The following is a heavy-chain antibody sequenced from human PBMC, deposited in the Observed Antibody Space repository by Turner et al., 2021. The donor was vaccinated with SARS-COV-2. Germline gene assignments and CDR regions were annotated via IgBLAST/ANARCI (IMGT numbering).Heavy chain of an antibody. V-gene: IGHV3-33*01. Sequence: QVQLVESAGGVVQPGRSLRLYCAASGFTFSSYSMHWFRQAPGKGVEWVAVIWYDGSNKYYADSVKGRFTISRDNSKNTLYLQMNSLRAEDTAVYYCARDGGYSGYAYFDYWGQGTLVTVSS. CDR1: GFTFSSYS. CDR3: ARDGGYSGYAYFDY. D-gene: IGHD5-12*01. CDR2: IWYDGSNK. J-gene: IGHJ4*02.